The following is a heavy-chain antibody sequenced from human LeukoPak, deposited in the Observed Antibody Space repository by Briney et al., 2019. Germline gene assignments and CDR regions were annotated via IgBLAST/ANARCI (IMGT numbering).Heavy chain of an antibody. CDR2: ISYDGNNK. J-gene: IGHJ3*02. Sequence: GGSLRLSCAASGFTFSTYGMHWVRQAPGKGLEWVAVISYDGNNKYYADSVKGRFTISRDNSKNTLYLQMNSLRGEDTAVYYCTRVRTGAFDIWGQGTMVTVSS. CDR3: TRVRTGAFDI. V-gene: IGHV3-30*03. CDR1: GFTFSTYG.